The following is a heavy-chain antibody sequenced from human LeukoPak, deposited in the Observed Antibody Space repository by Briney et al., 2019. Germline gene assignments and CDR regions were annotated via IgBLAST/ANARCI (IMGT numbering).Heavy chain of an antibody. CDR1: GGSISNYY. J-gene: IGHJ4*02. CDR3: ARSKYHLLY. D-gene: IGHD2-2*01. CDR2: VYYSGST. V-gene: IGHV4-59*01. Sequence: TSETLSLTCTVSGGSISNYYWTWIRQPPGKGLEWIGYVYYSGSTNYNPSLKSRVTMSVDTSKNQFSLKLSSVTAADTAVYYCARSKYHLLYWGQGTLVTVSS.